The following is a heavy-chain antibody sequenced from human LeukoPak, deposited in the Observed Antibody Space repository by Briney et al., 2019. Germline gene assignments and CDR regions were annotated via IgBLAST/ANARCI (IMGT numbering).Heavy chain of an antibody. V-gene: IGHV1-2*02. CDR3: AREYCGGDCLDY. CDR1: GYTFTGYY. Sequence: ASVKVSCKASGYTFTGYYMHWVRQAPGQGLEWMGWINPNSGGTNYAQKFQGGVTMTRDTSISTAYMELSRLRSDDTAVYYCAREYCGGDCLDYWGQGTLVTVSS. D-gene: IGHD2-21*02. J-gene: IGHJ4*02. CDR2: INPNSGGT.